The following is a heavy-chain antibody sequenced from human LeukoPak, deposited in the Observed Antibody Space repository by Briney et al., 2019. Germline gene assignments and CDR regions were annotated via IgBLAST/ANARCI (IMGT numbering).Heavy chain of an antibody. J-gene: IGHJ5*02. Sequence: SETLSLTCTVSGGSIRSSYWSWIRQPPGKGLEWIGYIFYSGGTNSYPSLKSRVTMSVDMSRNQFSLGLSSVTAADTAVYFCAASGSPEAWWFDPWGQGTLVTVSS. CDR3: AASGSPEAWWFDP. CDR2: IFYSGGT. CDR1: GGSIRSSY. V-gene: IGHV4-59*01. D-gene: IGHD3-10*01.